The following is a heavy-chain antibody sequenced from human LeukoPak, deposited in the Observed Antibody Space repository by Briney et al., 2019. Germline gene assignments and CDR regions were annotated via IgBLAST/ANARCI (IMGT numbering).Heavy chain of an antibody. CDR1: GFTFNTYA. CDR3: ARGGHITIFGVLIDY. J-gene: IGHJ4*02. D-gene: IGHD3-3*01. Sequence: GGSLRLSCAVSGFTFNTYAMHWVRQAPGKGLEWVAVISYDGSNIYYADSVKGRFTISRDNSKNTVYLQMNSLRPEDTAVYYCARGGHITIFGVLIDYWGQRTLVTVSS. CDR2: ISYDGSNI. V-gene: IGHV3-30*04.